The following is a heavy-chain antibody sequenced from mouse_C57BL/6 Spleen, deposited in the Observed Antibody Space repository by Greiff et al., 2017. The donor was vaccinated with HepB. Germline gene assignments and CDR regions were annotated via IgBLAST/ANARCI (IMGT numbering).Heavy chain of an antibody. Sequence: EVQRVESGGGLVQPGGSLSLSCAASGFTFTDYYMSWVRQPPGKALEWLGFIRNKANGYTTEYSASVKGRFTISRDNSQSILYLQMNALRAEDSATYYCARAYGSTWGYFDYWGQGTTLTVSS. D-gene: IGHD1-1*01. V-gene: IGHV7-3*01. CDR2: IRNKANGYTT. CDR3: ARAYGSTWGYFDY. J-gene: IGHJ2*01. CDR1: GFTFTDYY.